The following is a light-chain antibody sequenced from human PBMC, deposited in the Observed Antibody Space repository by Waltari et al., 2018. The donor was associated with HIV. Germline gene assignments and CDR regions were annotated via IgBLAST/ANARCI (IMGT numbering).Light chain of an antibody. V-gene: IGKV2-28*01. CDR3: MQALESPLT. J-gene: IGKJ4*01. CDR1: HTLLKSNGSMY. CDR2: LGS. Sequence: DIVLTQSPLSLSVTPGDPASIPCRSSHTLLKSNGSMYLDWYLQKSGQSPQLLIYLGSNRASGDPDRFSGSGSATDFTLKISRVEAEDAGIYYCMQALESPLTFGGGTRVEIK.